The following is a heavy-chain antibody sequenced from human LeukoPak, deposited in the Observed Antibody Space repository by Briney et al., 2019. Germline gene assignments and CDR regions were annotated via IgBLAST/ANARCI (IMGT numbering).Heavy chain of an antibody. D-gene: IGHD3-22*01. CDR2: ITSSSSYI. CDR1: GFTFSSYS. J-gene: IGHJ4*02. V-gene: IGHV3-21*01. CDR3: ARVRADSSGYYLDY. Sequence: GGSLRLSCAASGFTFSSYSMNWVRRAPGKGLEWVSSITSSSSYIYYADSVKGRFTISSDNAKNSLHLQMNSLRAEDTAVYYCARVRADSSGYYLDYWGQGTLVTVSS.